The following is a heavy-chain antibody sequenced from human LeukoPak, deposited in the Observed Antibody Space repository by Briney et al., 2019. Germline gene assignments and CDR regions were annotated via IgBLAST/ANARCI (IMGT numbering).Heavy chain of an antibody. V-gene: IGHV3-74*01. CDR2: ITNDGSST. CDR1: GLTFSSHW. CDR3: ATQQGGNPAY. J-gene: IGHJ4*02. Sequence: GGSLRLSCAASGLTFSSHWMHWVRQAPGKGLVWVSRITNDGSSTTYADSVKGRFTISRDNAKNMLYLQVNSLRAEDTAVYHCATQQGGNPAYWGQGTLVTISS. D-gene: IGHD1-14*01.